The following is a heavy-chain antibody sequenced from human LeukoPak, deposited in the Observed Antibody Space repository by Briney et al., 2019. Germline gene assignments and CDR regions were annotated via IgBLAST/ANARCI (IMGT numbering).Heavy chain of an antibody. V-gene: IGHV4-59*01. Sequence: PSETLSLTCTVSGGSISSYYWSWIRQPPGKVLEWIGYIYYSGSTNYNPSLKSRVTISVDTSKNQFSLKLSSVTAADTAVYYCARAVLRYFDWSDWGQGTLVTVSS. J-gene: IGHJ4*02. CDR1: GGSISSYY. CDR2: IYYSGST. CDR3: ARAVLRYFDWSD. D-gene: IGHD3-9*01.